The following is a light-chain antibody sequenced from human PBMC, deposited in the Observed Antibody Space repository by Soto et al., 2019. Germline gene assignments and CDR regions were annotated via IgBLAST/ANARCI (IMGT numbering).Light chain of an antibody. CDR1: SSDVGGYDC. V-gene: IGLV2-8*01. Sequence: QSVLTQAPSASGSPGQSVTISCTGTSSDVGGYDCVSWYQQHPGKAPKLMIYEVSKRPSGVPDRFSGSKSGNMASLTVSGLQAEDEADYYCSSYAGSNNFVFGTGTKVTVL. J-gene: IGLJ1*01. CDR3: SSYAGSNNFV. CDR2: EVS.